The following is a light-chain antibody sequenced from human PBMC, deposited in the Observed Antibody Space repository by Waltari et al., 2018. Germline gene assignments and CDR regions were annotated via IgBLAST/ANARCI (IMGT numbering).Light chain of an antibody. CDR1: QSISSW. CDR3: QQYKSYWT. J-gene: IGKJ1*01. Sequence: DIQMTQSPSTLSASVGDRVTITCRASQSISSWLAWYQQKPGKAPKLLIYKASSLESGVPSRFSGSVSGTEFTLTISSLQPDDFATYHCQQYKSYWTFGQGTKVEIK. CDR2: KAS. V-gene: IGKV1-5*03.